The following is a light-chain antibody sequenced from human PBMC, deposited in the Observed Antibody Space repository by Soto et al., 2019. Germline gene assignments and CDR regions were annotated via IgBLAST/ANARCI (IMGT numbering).Light chain of an antibody. Sequence: EIVMTQSPATLSVSPGERATLSCRASQSISANLAWYQQKPGQAPRLLISGASARARGIPARFSGSGSGTEFTLTISSLESEDFAVYYCQQYENWPRTFGQGTKVEI. CDR1: QSISAN. V-gene: IGKV3-15*01. CDR2: GAS. CDR3: QQYENWPRT. J-gene: IGKJ1*01.